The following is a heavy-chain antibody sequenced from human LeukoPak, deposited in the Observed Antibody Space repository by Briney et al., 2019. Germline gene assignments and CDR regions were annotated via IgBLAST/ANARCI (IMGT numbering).Heavy chain of an antibody. CDR3: ARHQLDYYDSSGYYY. D-gene: IGHD3-22*01. CDR2: IYYSGST. V-gene: IGHV4-39*01. Sequence: SETLSLTCTVSGGSISSSSYYWGWIRQPPGKGLEWIGSIYYSGSTYYNPSLKSRVTISVDTSKNQFSLKLSSVTAADTAVYYCARHQLDYYDSSGYYYWGQGTLVTVSS. J-gene: IGHJ4*02. CDR1: GGSISSSSYY.